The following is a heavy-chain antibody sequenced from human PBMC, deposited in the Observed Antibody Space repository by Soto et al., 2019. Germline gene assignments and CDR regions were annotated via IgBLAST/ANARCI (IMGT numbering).Heavy chain of an antibody. CDR2: ISYDGSNK. D-gene: IGHD3-3*01. CDR3: AKSTIFGVVTPFDY. J-gene: IGHJ4*02. V-gene: IGHV3-30*18. CDR1: GFTFSSYG. Sequence: GGSLRLSCAASGFTFSSYGMHWVRQAPGKGLEWVAVISYDGSNKYYADSVKGRFTISRDNSKNTLYLQMNSLRAEDTAVYYCAKSTIFGVVTPFDYWGQGTLVTVSS.